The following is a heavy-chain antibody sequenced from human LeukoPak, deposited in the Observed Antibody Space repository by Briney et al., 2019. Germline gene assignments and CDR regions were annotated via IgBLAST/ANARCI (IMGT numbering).Heavy chain of an antibody. CDR1: GFTFSSYG. D-gene: IGHD3-16*01. J-gene: IGHJ4*02. CDR3: AKMGDNYDSVN. CDR2: ISRSGGGT. Sequence: PGGSLRLSCAASGFTFSSYGMNWVPQAPGKGLEWVSGISRSGGGTYYADSVKGRLTISRDNSKNTLYLQMNSLRAEDTAVYYCAKMGDNYDSVNWGQGTLVTVSS. V-gene: IGHV3-23*01.